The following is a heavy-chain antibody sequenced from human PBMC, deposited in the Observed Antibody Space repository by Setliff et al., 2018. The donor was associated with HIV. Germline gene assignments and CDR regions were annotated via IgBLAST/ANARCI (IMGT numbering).Heavy chain of an antibody. CDR3: ARGRGGYCSSTSCFYYYYGMDV. CDR1: GGTFSSYA. CDR2: IIPILGIA. Sequence: ASVKVSCKASGGTFSSYAISWVRQAPGQGLEWMGGIIPILGIANYAQKFQGRVTITADESTSTAYMELSSLRSEDTAVYYCARGRGGYCSSTSCFYYYYGMDVWGQGTTVTVSS. D-gene: IGHD2-2*01. V-gene: IGHV1-69*10. J-gene: IGHJ6*02.